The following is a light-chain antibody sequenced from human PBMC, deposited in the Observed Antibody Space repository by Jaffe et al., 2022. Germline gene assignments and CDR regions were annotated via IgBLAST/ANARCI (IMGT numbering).Light chain of an antibody. CDR3: CSYVPGGPYV. V-gene: IGLV2-23*02. CDR1: SSDVGTYNR. CDR2: EVI. Sequence: QSPLTQPGSVSGSPGQSIIISCTGSSSDVGTYNRVSWYQHHPGKAPKLLIYEVIKRPSGVSNRFSASKSDHTASLTISGVQAEDEADYYCCSYVPGGPYVFGTGTKVTVL. J-gene: IGLJ1*01.